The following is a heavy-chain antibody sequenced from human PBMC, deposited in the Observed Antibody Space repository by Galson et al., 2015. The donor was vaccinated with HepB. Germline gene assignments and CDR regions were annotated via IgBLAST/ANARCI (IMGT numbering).Heavy chain of an antibody. Sequence: SVKVSCKASGYAFSTYSITWVRQAPGQGLEWMGWISPYNRHTKCAQKFLGRVTLTTDTSTSTAFMELRSLRSDDTAVYYCARGALVVVVGATQNNWFGPWGQGTLVTVSS. CDR1: GYAFSTYS. V-gene: IGHV1-18*01. CDR2: ISPYNRHT. J-gene: IGHJ5*02. D-gene: IGHD2-15*01. CDR3: ARGALVVVVGATQNNWFGP.